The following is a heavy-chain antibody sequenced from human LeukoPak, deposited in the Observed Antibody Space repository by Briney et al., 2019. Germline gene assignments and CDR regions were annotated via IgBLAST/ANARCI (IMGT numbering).Heavy chain of an antibody. V-gene: IGHV3-11*03. CDR3: ASLTYYFDSSGYYPGYFQH. CDR2: ISSSNSYT. CDR1: GFTFSDYY. Sequence: GGSLRLSCAASGFTFSDYYMSWIRQAPGKGLEWVSYISSSNSYTNYADSVKGRFYADSVKGRFTISRDNGKNSLYLQMNSLRAEDTAVYYCASLTYYFDSSGYYPGYFQHWGQDTLVTVSS. J-gene: IGHJ1*01. D-gene: IGHD3-22*01.